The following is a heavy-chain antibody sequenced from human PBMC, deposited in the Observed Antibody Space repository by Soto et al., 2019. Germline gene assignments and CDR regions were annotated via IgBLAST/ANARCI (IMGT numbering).Heavy chain of an antibody. CDR1: GFTFSSYA. D-gene: IGHD6-25*01. Sequence: VQLLESGGGLVQPGRSLRLSCAASGFTFSSYAMSWVRQAPGKGLEWVSAISGSGGTTYYADSVKGRFTISRDHSKNTLFLQMNRLRAEDTAVYYCAKFFVETGGSSGWPWSFHYWGQGTLVTVSS. J-gene: IGHJ4*02. CDR3: AKFFVETGGSSGWPWSFHY. CDR2: ISGSGGTT. V-gene: IGHV3-23*01.